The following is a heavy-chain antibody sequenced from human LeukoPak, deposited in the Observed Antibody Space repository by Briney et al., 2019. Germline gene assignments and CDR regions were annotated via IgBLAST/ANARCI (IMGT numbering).Heavy chain of an antibody. Sequence: PGGSLRLSCAASGFTFSSYAMHWVRQAPGKGLEYVSAISSNGGSTYYANSVKGRFTISRDNSKNTLYLQMGSLRAEDMAVYYCARVRRYFDRGATRGYFDYWGQGTLVTVTS. D-gene: IGHD3-9*01. CDR2: ISSNGGST. CDR1: GFTFSSYA. CDR3: ARVRRYFDRGATRGYFDY. J-gene: IGHJ4*02. V-gene: IGHV3-64*01.